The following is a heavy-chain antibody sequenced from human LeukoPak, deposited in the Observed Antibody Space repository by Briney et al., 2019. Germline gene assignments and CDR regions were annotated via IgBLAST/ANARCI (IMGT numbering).Heavy chain of an antibody. Sequence: GGSLRLSRAASGFTFSSYWMSWVRQAPGKGLEWVANIKEDGSEKNYVDSVKGRFTISRDNAKNSLYLQMNSLRAEDTAVYYCARGGGRHVEYWGQGNLVTVSS. V-gene: IGHV3-7*05. CDR2: IKEDGSEK. CDR1: GFTFSSYW. J-gene: IGHJ4*02. CDR3: ARGGGRHVEY. D-gene: IGHD2/OR15-2a*01.